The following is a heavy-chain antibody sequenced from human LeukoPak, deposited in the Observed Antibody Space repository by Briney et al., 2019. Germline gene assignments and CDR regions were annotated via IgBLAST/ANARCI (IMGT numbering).Heavy chain of an antibody. D-gene: IGHD5-18*01. J-gene: IGHJ6*02. CDR1: GGSTSSYY. CDR2: IYYSGST. CDR3: ARLLRTEYSYGEVPNYYYGMDV. V-gene: IGHV4-59*08. Sequence: SETLSLTCTVSGGSTSSYYWSWIRQPPGKGLEWIGYIYYSGSTNYNPSLKSRVTISVDTSKNQFSLKLSSVTAADTAVYYCARLLRTEYSYGEVPNYYYGMDVWGQGTTVTVSS.